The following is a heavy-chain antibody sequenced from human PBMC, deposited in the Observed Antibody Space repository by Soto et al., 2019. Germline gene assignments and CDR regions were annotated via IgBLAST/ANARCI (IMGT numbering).Heavy chain of an antibody. CDR1: GGSFSGYY. D-gene: IGHD5-12*01. J-gene: IGHJ5*02. CDR2: INHSGST. CDR3: ATSPNPYDGNWFDP. V-gene: IGHV4-34*01. Sequence: ETLSLTCAVYGGSFSGYYWTWIRQPPGTGLEWIGEINHSGSTNYNPSLKSRVTISVDTSKNQFSLRLRSVTAADTALYYCATSPNPYDGNWFDPWGQGTLVTVSS.